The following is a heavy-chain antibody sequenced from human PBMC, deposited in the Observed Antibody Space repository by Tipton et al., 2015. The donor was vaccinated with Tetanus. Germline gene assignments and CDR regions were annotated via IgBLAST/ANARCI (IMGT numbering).Heavy chain of an antibody. Sequence: TLSLTCTVSGGSVSSGSYYWSWIRQPPGKGLEWIGYIYYSGSTNYNPSLKSRVTISVDTSKNQFSLKLSSVTAADTAVYYCARERGVAGRDYYGMDVWGQGTTVTVSS. V-gene: IGHV4-61*01. CDR1: GGSVSSGSYY. CDR2: IYYSGST. D-gene: IGHD6-19*01. CDR3: ARERGVAGRDYYGMDV. J-gene: IGHJ6*02.